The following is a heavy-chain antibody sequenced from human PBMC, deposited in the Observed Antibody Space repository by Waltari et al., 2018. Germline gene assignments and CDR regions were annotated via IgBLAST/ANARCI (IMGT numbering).Heavy chain of an antibody. J-gene: IGHJ4*02. CDR2: FSYNGNT. CDR1: GGSISSTSYY. CDR3: ARPGRVGGGSLMGLDY. V-gene: IGHV4-39*01. D-gene: IGHD2-15*01. Sequence: QLQLQESGPGLVTPSETLSLTCSVPGGSISSTSYYWGWIRQPPGKGLEWIGSFSYNGNTYYNPSLKSRITISVDTSKNQFSLQLRSVTAADTATYYCARPGRVGGGSLMGLDYWGQGTLVAVSS.